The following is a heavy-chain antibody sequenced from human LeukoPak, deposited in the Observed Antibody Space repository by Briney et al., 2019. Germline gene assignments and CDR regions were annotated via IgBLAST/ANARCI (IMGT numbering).Heavy chain of an antibody. Sequence: GGSLRLSCAASGFTFSSYEMNWVRQAPGKGLEWVSYISSGGSTMYYADSVKGRSTISRDNAKNSLYLQMNSLRAEDTAVYYCARVYKALDWLLYSGYMDVWGKGTTVTVSS. D-gene: IGHD3-9*01. J-gene: IGHJ6*03. CDR3: ARVYKALDWLLYSGYMDV. CDR2: ISSGGSTM. CDR1: GFTFSSYE. V-gene: IGHV3-48*03.